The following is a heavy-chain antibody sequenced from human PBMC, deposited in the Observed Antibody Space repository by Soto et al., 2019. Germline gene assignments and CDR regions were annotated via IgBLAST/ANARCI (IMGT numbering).Heavy chain of an antibody. V-gene: IGHV3-74*01. Sequence: EVQLVESGGGLVQPGGSLRLSCAASGFTFSSYWMHWVRQAPGKGLVWVSRINIDGTRISYADSVKGRCTISRDNAKNPXYMEMKGLRVEDTAVYYCVRGDGDRYDGNGYLGRHWGQGTLVTVSS. CDR3: VRGDGDRYDGNGYLGRH. CDR2: INIDGTRI. CDR1: GFTFSSYW. D-gene: IGHD3-22*01. J-gene: IGHJ4*02.